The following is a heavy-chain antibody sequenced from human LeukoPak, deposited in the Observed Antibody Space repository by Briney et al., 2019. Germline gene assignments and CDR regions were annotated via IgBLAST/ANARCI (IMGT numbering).Heavy chain of an antibody. CDR3: AKDQSTMIVVATFDY. D-gene: IGHD3-22*01. CDR2: ISGSGGST. Sequence: GGSLRLSCAASGFTFSSYSMNWVRQAPGKGLEWVSAISGSGGSTYYADSVKGRFTISRDNSRNTLYLQMNSLRAEDTAVYYCAKDQSTMIVVATFDYWGQGTLVTVSS. CDR1: GFTFSSYS. J-gene: IGHJ4*02. V-gene: IGHV3-23*01.